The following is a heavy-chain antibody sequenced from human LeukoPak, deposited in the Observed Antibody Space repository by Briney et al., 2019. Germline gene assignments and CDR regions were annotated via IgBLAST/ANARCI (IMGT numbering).Heavy chain of an antibody. CDR3: ARSPGGYSGSGIFT. Sequence: TGGSLRLSCAASAASGFTFSSFIMNWVRQAPGKGLEWVSYISSSGSTIYYADSVKGRFTISRDNAKNSLYLQMNSLRAEDTAVCYCARSPGGYSGSGIFTWGQGTLVTVSS. CDR2: ISSSGSTI. D-gene: IGHD3-10*01. CDR1: GFTFSSFI. V-gene: IGHV3-48*04. J-gene: IGHJ5*02.